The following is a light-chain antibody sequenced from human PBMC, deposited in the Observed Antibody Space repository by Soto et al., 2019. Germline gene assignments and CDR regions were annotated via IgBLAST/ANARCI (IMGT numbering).Light chain of an antibody. CDR1: NIGSKH. CDR3: QVWDSSTAYEV. J-gene: IGLJ2*01. Sequence: SYELTQPLSVSVALGQTARIPCGGNNIGSKHVHWSQQKPGQAPLLVIYRDINRPSGIPERFSGSNSGNTATLTISRVQAGDEADYYRQVWDSSTAYEVFGGGTKLTVL. V-gene: IGLV3-9*01. CDR2: RDI.